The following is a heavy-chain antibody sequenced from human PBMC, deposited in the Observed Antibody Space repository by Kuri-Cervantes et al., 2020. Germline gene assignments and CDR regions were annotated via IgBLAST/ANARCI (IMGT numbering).Heavy chain of an antibody. CDR1: GLSFSSHS. D-gene: IGHD6-13*01. J-gene: IGHJ3*02. V-gene: IGHV3-21*01. Sequence: GESLKISCAASGLSFSSHSMNWVRQAPGKGLEWVSSISSSGSYIYYADSVKGRFTISRDNAKNTLYLQMSSLRAEDTAVYYCARGAAASFNTFDIWGQGIMVTVSS. CDR3: ARGAAASFNTFDI. CDR2: ISSSGSYI.